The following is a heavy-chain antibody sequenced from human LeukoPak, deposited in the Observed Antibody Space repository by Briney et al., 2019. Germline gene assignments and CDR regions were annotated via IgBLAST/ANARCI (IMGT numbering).Heavy chain of an antibody. D-gene: IGHD3-10*01. CDR2: IKQDGSDK. J-gene: IGHJ6*02. V-gene: IGHV3-7*04. CDR3: ARDLVWFGEVLGYGMDV. CDR1: GFTLSSYW. Sequence: GGSLRLSCAASGFTLSSYWMSWVRQAPGKGLEWVANIKQDGSDKYYVGSVKGRFTISRDNARNSLSLQMNSLRADDTAVYYCARDLVWFGEVLGYGMDVWGQGTTVTVSS.